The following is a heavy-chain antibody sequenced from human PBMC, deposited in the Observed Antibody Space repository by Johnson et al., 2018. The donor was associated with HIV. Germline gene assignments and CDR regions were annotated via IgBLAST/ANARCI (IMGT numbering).Heavy chain of an antibody. CDR3: ARGGGCGGDCYSGDDAFDI. J-gene: IGHJ3*02. CDR2: ISFDGSNR. V-gene: IGHV3-30*04. D-gene: IGHD2-21*01. Sequence: QVQLVESGGGLVQPGGSLRLSCAASGFTFSSYPMHWVRQAPGKGLEWVAVISFDGSNRNYADSVKGRFTISRDNSKNMLYLQMNSLREEDTAVFYCARGGGCGGDCYSGDDAFDIWGQGTMVTVS. CDR1: GFTFSSYP.